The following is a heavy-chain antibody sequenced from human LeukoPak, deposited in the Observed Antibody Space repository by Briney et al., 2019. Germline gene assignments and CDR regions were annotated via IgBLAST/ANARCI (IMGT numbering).Heavy chain of an antibody. CDR2: ISSSSTTI. CDR1: GFAFSRYW. Sequence: PGGSLRLSCAASGFAFSRYWMHWVRQAPGKGLECISYISSSSTTIYNGDSLKGRFTISRANAKNSLFLQMNSLRPEATACYYCARENYADLFDFWGQGTLVTVSS. J-gene: IGHJ4*02. D-gene: IGHD4-17*01. V-gene: IGHV3-48*01. CDR3: ARENYADLFDF.